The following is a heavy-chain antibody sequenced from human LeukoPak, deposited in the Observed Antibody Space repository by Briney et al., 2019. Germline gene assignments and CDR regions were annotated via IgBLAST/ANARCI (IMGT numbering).Heavy chain of an antibody. Sequence: PSETLSLTCTVSGGSISSYYWSWIRQPPGKGLEWIGYIYYSGSTNYNPSLKSRVTISVDTSKNQFSLKLSSVTAADTAVYYCAREFLHCSSTSCYPGAFDIWGQGTMVTVSS. CDR1: GGSISSYY. D-gene: IGHD2-2*01. CDR2: IYYSGST. J-gene: IGHJ3*02. CDR3: AREFLHCSSTSCYPGAFDI. V-gene: IGHV4-59*12.